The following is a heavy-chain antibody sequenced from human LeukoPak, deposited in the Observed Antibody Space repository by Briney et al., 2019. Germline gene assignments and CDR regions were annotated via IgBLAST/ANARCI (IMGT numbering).Heavy chain of an antibody. V-gene: IGHV3-53*01. CDR3: ARGKVAAAGSFDY. CDR2: IYSGGST. D-gene: IGHD6-13*01. J-gene: IGHJ4*02. Sequence: PGGSLRLSCAASGFTVSSNYMSWVRQAPGKGLEWVSVIYSGGSTYYADSAKGRFTISRDNSKNTLYLQMNSLRAEDTAVYYCARGKVAAAGSFDYWGQGTLVTVSS. CDR1: GFTVSSNY.